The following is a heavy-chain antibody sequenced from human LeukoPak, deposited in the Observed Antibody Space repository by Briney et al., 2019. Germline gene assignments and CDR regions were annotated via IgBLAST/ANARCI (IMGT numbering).Heavy chain of an antibody. CDR3: ARLPVAAAGPFDP. CDR2: IYYSGST. V-gene: IGHV4-59*08. CDR1: GGSISSYY. D-gene: IGHD6-13*01. Sequence: PSETLSLTCTVSGGSISSYYWSWIRQPPGKGLEWIGYIYYSGSTNHIPSLKSRVTISVDTSKNQFSLKLSSVTAADTAVYYCARLPVAAAGPFDPWGQGTLVTVSS. J-gene: IGHJ5*02.